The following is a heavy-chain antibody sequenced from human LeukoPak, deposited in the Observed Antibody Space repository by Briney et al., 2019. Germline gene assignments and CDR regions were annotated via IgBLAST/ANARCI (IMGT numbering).Heavy chain of an antibody. CDR1: GFTFSSYS. D-gene: IGHD4-17*01. CDR3: ASMTTEDQGWFDP. Sequence: GGSLRLSCAASGFTFSSYSMNWVRQAPGKGLEWVSSISTSSSYIYYADSVKGRFTISRDNAKNSLYLQMNSLRAEDTALYYCASMTTEDQGWFDPWGQGTLVTVSS. V-gene: IGHV3-21*04. J-gene: IGHJ5*02. CDR2: ISTSSSYI.